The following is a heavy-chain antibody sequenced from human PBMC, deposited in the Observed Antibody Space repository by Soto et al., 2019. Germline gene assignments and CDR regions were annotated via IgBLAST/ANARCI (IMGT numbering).Heavy chain of an antibody. CDR3: ASLNYDSSGYYPGY. CDR1: GGSMSSGDYY. J-gene: IGHJ4*02. Sequence: SETLSLTCTVSGGSMSSGDYYWSWIRQPPGRGLEWIGYIYYSGSTYYNPSLKSRVTISVDTSKNQFSLKLSSVTAADTAVYYCASLNYDSSGYYPGYWGQGTLVTVSS. V-gene: IGHV4-30-4*01. D-gene: IGHD3-22*01. CDR2: IYYSGST.